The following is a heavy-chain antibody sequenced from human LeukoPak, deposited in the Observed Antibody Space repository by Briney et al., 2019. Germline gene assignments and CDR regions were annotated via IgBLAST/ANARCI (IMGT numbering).Heavy chain of an antibody. CDR2: NYYSGST. CDR3: SRGKIAALDY. J-gene: IGHJ4*02. V-gene: IGHV4-59*01. D-gene: IGHD6-6*01. CDR1: GGSISSYY. Sequence: PSETLSLTCTVSGGSISSYYWSCIRQPPGTGLERIGYNYYSGSTNYNPSLKSRVTISVDTYKNQFSLKLSSVTAADTAVYYCSRGKIAALDYWGQGTLVTVSS.